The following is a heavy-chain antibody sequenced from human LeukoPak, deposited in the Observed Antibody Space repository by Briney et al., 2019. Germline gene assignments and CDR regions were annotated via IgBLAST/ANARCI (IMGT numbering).Heavy chain of an antibody. CDR1: GFTFSSYSMN. Sequence: GSLRLSCAASGFTFSSYSMNWVRQSPGKGLEWIGSVSESGDTYYNPSLDTRITISVDTSKTQFSLKLASLTAADTAVYYCARQFRYEHFDYWGQGSLVTVSS. D-gene: IGHD5-12*01. CDR3: ARQFRYEHFDY. J-gene: IGHJ4*02. V-gene: IGHV4-39*01. CDR2: VSESGDT.